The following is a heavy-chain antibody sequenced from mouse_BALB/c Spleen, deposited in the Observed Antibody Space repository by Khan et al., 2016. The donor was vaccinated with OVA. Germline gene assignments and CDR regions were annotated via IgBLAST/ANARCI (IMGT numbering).Heavy chain of an antibody. V-gene: IGHV14-3*02. D-gene: IGHD6-1*01. Sequence: VQLKESGAELVKPGASVRLSCTASGFNIKDTYIHWVKQRPEQGLEWIGRIAPENGDTTYDPKFQDKATITSDTSSRTSYLQLRSPPSEDNAVSYCSHPSCAPRVFEGWGAGTTVTVSS. J-gene: IGHJ1*01. CDR3: SHPSCAPRVFEG. CDR2: IAPENGDT. CDR1: GFNIKDTY.